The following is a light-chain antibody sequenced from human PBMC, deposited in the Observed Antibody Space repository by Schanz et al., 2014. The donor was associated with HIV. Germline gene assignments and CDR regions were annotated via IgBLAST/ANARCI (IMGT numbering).Light chain of an antibody. V-gene: IGKV1-9*01. CDR2: AAS. J-gene: IGKJ1*01. CDR3: QQYNRYWT. CDR1: QGISNS. Sequence: DIQLTQSPSFLSASVGDRVTITCRASQGISNSLAWYQQRPGKAPRVLIYAASTLQRGVPSRFSGSGSGTEFTLTISSLQPEDFATYCCQQYNRYWTFGQGTKVEIK.